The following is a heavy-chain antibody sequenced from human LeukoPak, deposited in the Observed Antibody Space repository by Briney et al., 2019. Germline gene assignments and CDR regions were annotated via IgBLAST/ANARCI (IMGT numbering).Heavy chain of an antibody. Sequence: ASVKVSCKASGYTFTSYDINWVRQATGQGLEWMGWMNPNSGNTGYAQKFQGRVTMTRNTSISTAYMELSSLRSEDTAVYYCARHRGYCSGGSCPYYYYYGMDVWGQGTTVTVSS. CDR2: MNPNSGNT. CDR1: GYTFTSYD. J-gene: IGHJ6*02. CDR3: ARHRGYCSGGSCPYYYYYGMDV. V-gene: IGHV1-8*01. D-gene: IGHD2-15*01.